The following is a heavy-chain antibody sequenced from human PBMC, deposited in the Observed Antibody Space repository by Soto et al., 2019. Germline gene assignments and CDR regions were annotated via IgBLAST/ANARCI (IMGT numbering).Heavy chain of an antibody. CDR2: IYWDDDK. J-gene: IGHJ4*02. CDR3: ANSLGSSSWHSRETAFDF. CDR1: GFSLSTSGVG. Sequence: SGPTLVNPTQTLTLTCTFSGFSLSTSGVGVGWIRQPPGKALEWLALIYWDDDKRYSPSLKSRLTITKDTSKNQVVLTMTNMDPVDTATYYCANSLGSSSWHSRETAFDFWGQGTVVTVSS. V-gene: IGHV2-5*02. D-gene: IGHD6-13*01.